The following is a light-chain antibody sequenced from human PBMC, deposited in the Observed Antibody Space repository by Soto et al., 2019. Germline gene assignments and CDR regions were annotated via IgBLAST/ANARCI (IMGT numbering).Light chain of an antibody. CDR3: CSFAVGSTLV. CDR1: SSDVGGYNY. Sequence: QSALTQPRSVSGSPGQSVTISCTGTSSDVGGYNYVPWYQQHPGKAPKLMIYDVSERPSGVPDRFSGSKSGNTASLTISGLQAEDEADYYCCSFAVGSTLVFGGGTKVTVL. CDR2: DVS. V-gene: IGLV2-11*01. J-gene: IGLJ2*01.